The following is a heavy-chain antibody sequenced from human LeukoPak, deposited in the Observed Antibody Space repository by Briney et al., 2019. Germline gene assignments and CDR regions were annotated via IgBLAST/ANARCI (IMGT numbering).Heavy chain of an antibody. CDR2: IYYSGST. V-gene: IGHV4-31*03. CDR3: ARENYYDSSGIFDY. D-gene: IGHD3-22*01. J-gene: IGHJ4*02. Sequence: PSETLSLTCTVSGGSISSSSYYWGWIRQPPGTGLEWIGYIYYSGSTYYNPSLKSRVTISVDSSKNQFSLYLTSVTAADTAVYYCARENYYDSSGIFDYWGQGTLVTVSS. CDR1: GGSISSSSYY.